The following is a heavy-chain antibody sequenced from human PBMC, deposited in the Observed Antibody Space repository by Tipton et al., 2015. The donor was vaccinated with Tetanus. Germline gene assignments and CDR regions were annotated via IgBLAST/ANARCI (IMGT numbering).Heavy chain of an antibody. CDR3: ARDQARGARGWNYFDC. J-gene: IGHJ4*02. D-gene: IGHD1-26*01. V-gene: IGHV4-39*07. CDR1: GDTIATRSPY. Sequence: TLSLTCSVSGDTIATRSPYWGWIRQPPGKGLEWIATIYYGGRSYYNPSLESRVTISVDTSKNQFSLRLNSVTAADTAVYYCARDQARGARGWNYFDCWGQGTLVTVSS. CDR2: IYYGGRS.